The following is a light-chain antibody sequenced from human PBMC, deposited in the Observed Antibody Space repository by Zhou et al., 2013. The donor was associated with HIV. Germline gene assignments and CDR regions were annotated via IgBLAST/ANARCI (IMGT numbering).Light chain of an antibody. J-gene: IGKJ2*01. CDR1: ESLLHSDGKTY. V-gene: IGKV2D-29*01. CDR2: EVS. CDR3: MQSIQFPLT. Sequence: EIVMTQIPLSLPVTPGQPASISCKSTESLLHSDGKTYLYWYLQRPGQPPHLLIYEVSKRFSGVPDRFSGSGSGTYFTLKISRVEAEDFGVYYCMQSIQFPLTFGQGTRLEIK.